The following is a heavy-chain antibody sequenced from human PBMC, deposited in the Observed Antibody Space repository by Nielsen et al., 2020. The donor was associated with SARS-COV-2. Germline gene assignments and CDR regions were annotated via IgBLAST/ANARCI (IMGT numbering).Heavy chain of an antibody. CDR1: GNTFTDYY. Sequence: ASVKVSCKASGNTFTDYYIHWVRQAPGQGLEWMGRINPYSGGTNYAQKFQGTVTITRDASISTVYMELTSDDTAVYYCARARATIFGLVMSYGMDVWGQGTTVTVSS. V-gene: IGHV1-2*06. D-gene: IGHD3/OR15-3a*01. J-gene: IGHJ6*02. CDR2: INPYSGGT. CDR3: ARARATIFGLVMSYGMDV.